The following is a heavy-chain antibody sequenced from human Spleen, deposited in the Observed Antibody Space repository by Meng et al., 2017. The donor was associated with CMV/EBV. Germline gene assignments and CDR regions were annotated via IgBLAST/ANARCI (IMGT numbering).Heavy chain of an antibody. CDR3: ARVVNARSSWFDP. CDR2: IYYSGST. V-gene: IGHV4-30-4*08. J-gene: IGHJ5*02. CDR1: GGSISSGDYY. D-gene: IGHD3-10*01. Sequence: LRLSCTVSGGSISSGDYYWSWIRQPPGKGLEWIGYIYYSGSTYYNPSLKSRVTISVDTSKNQFSLKLSSVTAADTAVYYCARVVNARSSWFDPWGQGILVTVSS.